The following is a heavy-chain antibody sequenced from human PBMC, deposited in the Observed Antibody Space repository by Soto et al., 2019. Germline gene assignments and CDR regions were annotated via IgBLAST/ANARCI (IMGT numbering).Heavy chain of an antibody. Sequence: PSETLSLTCTVSGGSISSYYWSWIRQPPGKGLEWIGYIYYSGSTNYNPSIKSRVTISVDTSKNQYSLKMNSVNAADTSVYYCARGSTLYGSGNMDVWGKGTTVTVSS. CDR3: ARGSTLYGSGNMDV. D-gene: IGHD3-10*01. CDR2: IYYSGST. J-gene: IGHJ6*03. CDR1: GGSISSYY. V-gene: IGHV4-59*01.